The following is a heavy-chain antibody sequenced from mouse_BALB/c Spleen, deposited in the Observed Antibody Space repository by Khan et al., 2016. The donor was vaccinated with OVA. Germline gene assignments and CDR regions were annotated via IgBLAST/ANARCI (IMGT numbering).Heavy chain of an antibody. Sequence: QMQLEESGPGLVAPSQSLSITCTVYGYSLTRYGVHWVRQPPGKGLEWLGLIWAGGSTNYNWALMSRLSISIENSKSLVFLIMNSLQTDDTALYYCARSKYLARYWGQGTTLTVAS. D-gene: IGHD3-3*01. CDR3: ARSKYLARY. CDR1: GYSLTRYG. CDR2: IWAGGST. V-gene: IGHV2-9*02. J-gene: IGHJ2*01.